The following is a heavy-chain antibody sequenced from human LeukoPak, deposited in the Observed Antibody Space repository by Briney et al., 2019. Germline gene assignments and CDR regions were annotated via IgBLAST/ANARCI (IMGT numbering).Heavy chain of an antibody. V-gene: IGHV1-18*03. CDR1: GYTFTSYG. CDR2: ISAYNGNT. Sequence: ASVKVSCKASGYTFTSYGISWVRQAPGQGLEWMGWISAYNGNTNYAQKLQGRVTITRDTSASTAYMELSSLRSEDMAVYYCARGQGSSSWYLGYFDYWGQGTLVTVSS. D-gene: IGHD6-13*01. J-gene: IGHJ4*02. CDR3: ARGQGSSSWYLGYFDY.